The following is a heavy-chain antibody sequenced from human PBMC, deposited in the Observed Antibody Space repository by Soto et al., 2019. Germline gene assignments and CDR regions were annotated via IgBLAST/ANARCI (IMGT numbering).Heavy chain of an antibody. D-gene: IGHD3-3*02. Sequence: SETLSLTCTVSGGSISSYYWSWIRQPPGKGLEWIGYIYYSGSTYYNPSLKSRVTISVDTSKNQFSLKQSTMTAADTAVYYCASPKIAFYNWFDPWGQGTLVTVSS. J-gene: IGHJ5*02. V-gene: IGHV4-59*04. CDR2: IYYSGST. CDR3: ASPKIAFYNWFDP. CDR1: GGSISSYY.